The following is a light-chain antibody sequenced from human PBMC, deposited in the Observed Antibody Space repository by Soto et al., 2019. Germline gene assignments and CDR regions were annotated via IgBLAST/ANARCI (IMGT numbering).Light chain of an antibody. CDR2: AAS. J-gene: IGKJ3*01. V-gene: IGKV1-27*01. CDR1: QGISNY. CDR3: QKYNSAPRIT. Sequence: DIQMTQSPSSLSASVGDRVTITCRASQGISNYLAWYQQKPGKVPKLLIYAASTLQSGVPSRFSGSGSGTDFTLTTSSLQPEDVATYSCQKYNSAPRITFGPGTKVDIK.